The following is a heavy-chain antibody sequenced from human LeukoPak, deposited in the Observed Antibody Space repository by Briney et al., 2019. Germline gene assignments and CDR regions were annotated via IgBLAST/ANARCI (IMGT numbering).Heavy chain of an antibody. J-gene: IGHJ4*02. CDR2: IDGSSRST. CDR1: GFTFNTCA. V-gene: IGHV3-23*05. CDR3: ARADSSGGTFDY. Sequence: GGSLRLSCAASGFTFNTCAMTWFRQAPGGGLEWVSTIDGSSRSTYYADSVKGRFTISRGNAKNSLYLQMNSLRAEDTAVYYCARADSSGGTFDYWGQGTLVTVSS. D-gene: IGHD3-22*01.